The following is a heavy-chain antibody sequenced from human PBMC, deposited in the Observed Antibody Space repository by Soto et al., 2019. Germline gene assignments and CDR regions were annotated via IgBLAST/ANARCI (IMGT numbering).Heavy chain of an antibody. CDR3: VRAPKFFEI. CDR2: INPSRGSA. J-gene: IGHJ4*02. D-gene: IGHD3-9*01. CDR1: GFPFTSFF. V-gene: IGHV1-46*01. Sequence: ASVKVSCKASGFPFTSFFIHWVRQAPGQGLEWMGVINPSRGSANYAQKFQGRLTLTRDTSSSTVYMDLSSLKSEDTALYYCVRAPKFFEIWGQGNLVNVSX.